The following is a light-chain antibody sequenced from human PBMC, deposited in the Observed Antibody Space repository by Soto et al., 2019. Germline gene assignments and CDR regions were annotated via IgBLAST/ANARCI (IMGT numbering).Light chain of an antibody. CDR3: QQYNSQWT. J-gene: IGKJ1*01. Sequence: DIVMTQSPDSLAVSLGERATINCKSSQSVLYSANNRNYLGWYQQKPGKAPKLLIYDASSLESGVPSRFSGSGSGTEFTLTISSLQPDDFATYYCQQYNSQWTFGQGTKVDIK. V-gene: IGKV4-1*01. CDR2: DAS. CDR1: QSVLYSANNRNY.